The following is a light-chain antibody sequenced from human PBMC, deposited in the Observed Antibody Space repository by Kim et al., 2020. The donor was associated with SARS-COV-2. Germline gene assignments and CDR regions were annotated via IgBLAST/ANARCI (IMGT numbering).Light chain of an antibody. CDR2: EVS. CDR1: SSDVGGYNY. CDR3: SSYAGSNNV. Sequence: LTQPPSASGSPGQSVTISCTGTSSDVGGYNYVSWYQQHPGKAPKLMIYEVSKRPSGVPDRFSGSKSGNTASLTVSGLQAEDEADYYCSSYAGSNNVFGTGTKVTVL. J-gene: IGLJ1*01. V-gene: IGLV2-8*01.